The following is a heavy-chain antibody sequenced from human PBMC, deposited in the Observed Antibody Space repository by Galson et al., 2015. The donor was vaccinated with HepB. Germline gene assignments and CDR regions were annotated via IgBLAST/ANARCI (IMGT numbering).Heavy chain of an antibody. D-gene: IGHD7-27*01. CDR1: GFTFSDYY. V-gene: IGHV3-72*01. CDR3: TRVTGEIDY. J-gene: IGHJ4*02. Sequence: SLRLSCAASGFTFSDYYMDWVRQAPGKGLEWVGRSRNKANNYTTEYAASVKGRFTISRDDSKNSLYLQMNSLKTEDTAVYYCTRVTGEIDYWGQGTLVAVSS. CDR2: SRNKANNYTT.